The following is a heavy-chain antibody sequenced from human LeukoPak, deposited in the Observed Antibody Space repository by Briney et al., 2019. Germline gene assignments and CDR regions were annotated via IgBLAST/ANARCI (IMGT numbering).Heavy chain of an antibody. Sequence: SETLSLTCTVSGGSISSYYWSWIRQPAEKGLEWIGRIYTSGSTNYNPSLKSRVTMSVDTSKNQFSLKLSSVTAADTAVYYCARVREEQWLEHRYYFDYWGQGTLVTVSS. D-gene: IGHD6-19*01. CDR1: GGSISSYY. CDR2: IYTSGST. CDR3: ARVREEQWLEHRYYFDY. J-gene: IGHJ4*02. V-gene: IGHV4-4*07.